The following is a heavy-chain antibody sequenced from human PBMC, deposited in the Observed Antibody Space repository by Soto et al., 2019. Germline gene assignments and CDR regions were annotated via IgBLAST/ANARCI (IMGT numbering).Heavy chain of an antibody. V-gene: IGHV3-23*01. CDR2: ISGSGGST. Sequence: GSLRLSCAASGFTFSSYAKNCIHQDPGVGLDCVSGISGSGGSTYYADSVKGRFTISRDNSNNRLYRQMNSLRAEGRAVSYYAHGAHWQLGVTASYLGQGFMVTRLL. D-gene: IGHD6-6*01. CDR3: AHGAHWQLGVTASY. J-gene: IGHJ4*02. CDR1: GFTFSSYA.